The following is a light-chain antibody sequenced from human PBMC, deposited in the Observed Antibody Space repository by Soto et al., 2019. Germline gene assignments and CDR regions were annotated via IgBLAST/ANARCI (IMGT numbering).Light chain of an antibody. CDR1: QSISSW. J-gene: IGKJ1*01. CDR3: QQYNSYCT. CDR2: DAS. Sequence: DIQMTQSPSTLSASVGDRVTITCRASQSISSWLAWYQQKPGKAPKLLIYDASSLESGVPSRFSGSGSGTEFTHTISSLQPDDFETYYCQQYNSYCTFGQGTKVEIK. V-gene: IGKV1-5*01.